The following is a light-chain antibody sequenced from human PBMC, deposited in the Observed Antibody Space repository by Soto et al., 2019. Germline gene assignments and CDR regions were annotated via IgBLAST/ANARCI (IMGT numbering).Light chain of an antibody. CDR3: QQSYSTPVT. CDR1: QSISSY. J-gene: IGKJ1*01. Sequence: DIQMTQSPSSLSASVGDRVTITCRAGQSISSYLNWYQQKPGKAPKLLIYAAFSLHSGVPSRFIGSGSGTDFTLTISSLQPEDFATYYCQQSYSTPVTFGQGTKVEIK. V-gene: IGKV1-39*01. CDR2: AAF.